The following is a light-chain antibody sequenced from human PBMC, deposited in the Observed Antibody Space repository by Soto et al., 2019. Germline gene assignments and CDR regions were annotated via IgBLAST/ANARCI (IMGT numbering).Light chain of an antibody. CDR2: GAS. CDR3: QQYGSSPPIT. CDR1: QSVSSSY. Sequence: EIVLTQSPGTLSLSPGERATLSCRASQSVSSSYLAWYQQRPGQAPRLLIYGASSRATGIPDRFSGSGSVTDFTLTISRLEPEDVAVDYCQQYGSSPPITFGQGTRLEIK. J-gene: IGKJ5*01. V-gene: IGKV3-20*01.